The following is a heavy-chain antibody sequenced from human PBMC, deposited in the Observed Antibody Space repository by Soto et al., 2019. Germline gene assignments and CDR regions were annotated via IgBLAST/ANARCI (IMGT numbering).Heavy chain of an antibody. D-gene: IGHD3-3*02. J-gene: IGHJ4*02. CDR2: ISGSGGST. CDR1: GFTFSSYA. V-gene: IGHV3-23*01. Sequence: GGSLRLSCAASGFTFSSYAMSWVRQAPGKGLEWVSAISGSGGSTYYADSVKGRFTISRDNSKNTLYLQMNSLRAEDTAVYYCAKDVTPIFGVVITYFDYWGQGTLVTVSS. CDR3: AKDVTPIFGVVITYFDY.